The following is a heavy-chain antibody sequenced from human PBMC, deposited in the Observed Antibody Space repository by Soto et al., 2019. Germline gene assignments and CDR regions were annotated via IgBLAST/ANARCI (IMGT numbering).Heavy chain of an antibody. J-gene: IGHJ4*02. CDR3: AAVAVAGRGRPQFDY. CDR1: GYTFTNDW. CDR2: IYPSDSDT. Sequence: PXESLKISYRASGYTFTNDWIGWVRQIPGKGLEWMGIIYPSDSDTRYNPSFQGQVTISVDKSISTAYLQWSRLQASDTAVYYCAAVAVAGRGRPQFDYWGQGTLVTVSS. D-gene: IGHD6-19*01. V-gene: IGHV5-51*01.